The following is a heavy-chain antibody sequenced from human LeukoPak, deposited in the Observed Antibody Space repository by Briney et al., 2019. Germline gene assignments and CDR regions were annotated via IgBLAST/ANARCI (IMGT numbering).Heavy chain of an antibody. CDR3: ARAEYSSSWYYYYYMDV. CDR1: GDSISSGGYS. Sequence: SETLSLTCAVSGDSISSGGYSWSWIRQPPGKGLEWIGYIYYSGSTNYNPSLKSRVTISVDTSKNQFSLKLSSVTAADTAVYYCARAEYSSSWYYYYYMDVWGKGTTVTVSS. V-gene: IGHV4-61*08. CDR2: IYYSGST. D-gene: IGHD6-13*01. J-gene: IGHJ6*03.